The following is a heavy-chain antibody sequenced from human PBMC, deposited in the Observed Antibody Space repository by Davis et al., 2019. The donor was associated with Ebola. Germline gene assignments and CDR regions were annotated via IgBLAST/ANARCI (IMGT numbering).Heavy chain of an antibody. J-gene: IGHJ4*02. CDR3: ARGGGSHFPLDN. D-gene: IGHD1-26*01. V-gene: IGHV1-8*01. CDR1: GYTFTNYD. Sequence: ASVKVSCKASGYTFTNYDINWVRQATGQGLEWMGWMNSNSGNTGYAQKFQGRVTMTRSTSISTAYMELSNLRSEDTAVYYCARGGGSHFPLDNWGQGTLVTVSS. CDR2: MNSNSGNT.